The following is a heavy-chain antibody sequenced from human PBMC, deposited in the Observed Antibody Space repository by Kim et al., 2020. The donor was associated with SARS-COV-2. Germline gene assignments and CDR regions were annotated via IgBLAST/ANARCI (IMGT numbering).Heavy chain of an antibody. D-gene: IGHD4-4*01. J-gene: IGHJ4*02. CDR3: ARGDYNNALDY. CDR2: II. V-gene: IGHV3-9*01. Sequence: IISNADSVRGRFTVSRDNAKNSLYLQMTSLRTDDTALYYCARGDYNNALDYWGQGTLVTVSS.